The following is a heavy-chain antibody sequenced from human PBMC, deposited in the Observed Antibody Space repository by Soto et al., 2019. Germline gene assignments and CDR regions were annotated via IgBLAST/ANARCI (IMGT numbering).Heavy chain of an antibody. CDR3: ARDPIAAAGTSFDY. Sequence: PGGSLRLSCAASGFTVSSNYMSWVRQAPGKGLEWVSVIYSGGSTYYADSVKGGFTISRDNSKNTLYLQMNSLRAEDTAVYYCARDPIAAAGTSFDYWGQGTLVTVSS. D-gene: IGHD6-13*01. CDR2: IYSGGST. V-gene: IGHV3-66*01. J-gene: IGHJ4*02. CDR1: GFTVSSNY.